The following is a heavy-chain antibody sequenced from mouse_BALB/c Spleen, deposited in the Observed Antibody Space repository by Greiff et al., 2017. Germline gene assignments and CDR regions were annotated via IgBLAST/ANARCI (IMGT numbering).Heavy chain of an antibody. Sequence: VQLHQSGAELMKPGASVKISCKATGYTFSSYWIEWVKQRPGHGLEWIGEILPGSGSTNYNEKFKGKATFTADTSSNTAYMQLSSLTSEDSAVYYCARSYGSYAMDYWGQGTSVTVSS. CDR1: GYTFSSYW. CDR3: ARSYGSYAMDY. CDR2: ILPGSGST. J-gene: IGHJ4*01. V-gene: IGHV1-9*01. D-gene: IGHD1-1*01.